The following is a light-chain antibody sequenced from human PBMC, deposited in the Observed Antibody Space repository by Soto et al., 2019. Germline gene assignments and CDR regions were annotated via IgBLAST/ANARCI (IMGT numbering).Light chain of an antibody. V-gene: IGKV3-15*01. CDR1: QSVSNN. J-gene: IGKJ4*01. CDR3: QQANNWPLT. CDR2: GAS. Sequence: EIVLTQSPGTLSLSPGERSTLSCMASQSVSNNYLAWYQQKPGQAPRLLIYGASSRATGIPARFSGSGSGTEFTLTISSLQSEDSAVYYCQQANNWPLTFGGGTKVDI.